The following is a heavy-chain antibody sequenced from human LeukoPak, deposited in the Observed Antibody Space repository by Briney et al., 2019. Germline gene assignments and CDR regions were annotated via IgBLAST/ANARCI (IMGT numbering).Heavy chain of an antibody. CDR1: RYTFTDYY. V-gene: IGHV1-2*02. Sequence: ASVRVSCKASRYTFTDYYMQWVRQAPGPGLEWMGWTNPNRGRTNYAQKFQGRVTMTRDTSISTAYTELSRLRSDDTAVYYCARGGWSLGYCSSSSCLDWFDPWGQGTLVTVSS. D-gene: IGHD2-2*01. CDR2: TNPNRGRT. CDR3: ARGGWSLGYCSSSSCLDWFDP. J-gene: IGHJ5*02.